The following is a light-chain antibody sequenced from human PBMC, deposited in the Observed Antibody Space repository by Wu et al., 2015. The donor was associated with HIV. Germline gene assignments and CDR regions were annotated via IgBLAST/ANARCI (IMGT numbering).Light chain of an antibody. CDR3: HQHGVSPTWT. V-gene: IGKV3-20*01. CDR2: GAS. J-gene: IGKJ1*01. CDR1: QSVSSRF. Sequence: EIVLTQSPGTLSLSPGERATLSCRASQSVSSRFLAWYRQKPGQAPRLLIYGASNRAAGIPDRFSGSGSGTDFTLTISRLEPEDSAVYYCHQHGVSPTWTFGQGTKVEIK.